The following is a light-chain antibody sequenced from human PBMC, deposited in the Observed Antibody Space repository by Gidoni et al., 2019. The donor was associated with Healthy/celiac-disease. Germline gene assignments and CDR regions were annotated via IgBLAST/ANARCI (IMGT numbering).Light chain of an antibody. V-gene: IGKV3-20*01. CDR1: QSVSSNY. Sequence: ELVLTQSPGTLSLSPGERATLSCSASQSVSSNYLAWSQQKPGQAPRLLFYGASSRATGIPDRFSGSGSGTDFTLTISRLEPEDFAVYYCQQYGSSRTFGQGTKVEIK. CDR2: GAS. J-gene: IGKJ1*01. CDR3: QQYGSSRT.